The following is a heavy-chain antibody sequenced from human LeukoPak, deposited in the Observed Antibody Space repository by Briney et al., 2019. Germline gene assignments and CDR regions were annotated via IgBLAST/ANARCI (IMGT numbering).Heavy chain of an antibody. V-gene: IGHV3-43*01. D-gene: IGHD3-10*01. J-gene: IGHJ4*02. CDR2: ISWEGQTT. CDR1: GFPFDDYA. CDR3: TRDTDYGSATNYFDS. Sequence: GRSLRLSCSASGFPFDDYAMHWVRQAPGKGLEWVALISWEGQTTYYADSVRGRFTISRDNSKNSLYLQMNSLRTEDTAFYYCTRDTDYGSATNYFDSWGQGTLVSVSS.